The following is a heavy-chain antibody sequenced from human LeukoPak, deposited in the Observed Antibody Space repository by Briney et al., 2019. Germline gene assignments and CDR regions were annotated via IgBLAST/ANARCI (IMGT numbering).Heavy chain of an antibody. CDR2: FGNGGSI. CDR3: ARGGIRRFGLVPDWFDL. Sequence: GGSLRLACEASGFRFSRYTMHWVRQAPGKGLEWVSSFGNGGSIHYADSVKGRFTISRDISKNTLYLQMTSLTAEDRAVYYCARGGIRRFGLVPDWFDLWGQGTLVTVSS. J-gene: IGHJ5*02. CDR1: GFRFSRYT. D-gene: IGHD3/OR15-3a*01. V-gene: IGHV3-23*01.